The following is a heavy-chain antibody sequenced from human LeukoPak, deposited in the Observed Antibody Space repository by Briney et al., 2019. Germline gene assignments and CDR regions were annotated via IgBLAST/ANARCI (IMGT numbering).Heavy chain of an antibody. CDR2: ISSSSSYI. V-gene: IGHV3-21*01. Sequence: GGSLRLSCAASGFTFSSYSMNWVRQAPGKAMEWVSSISSSSSYIYYTNSVKGRFSISTDTAKNSLYLQMNSLRAEETAVYYCARDVLLWFGESELDYYYYMDVWGKGTTVTVSS. CDR3: ARDVLLWFGESELDYYYYMDV. CDR1: GFTFSSYS. J-gene: IGHJ6*03. D-gene: IGHD3-10*01.